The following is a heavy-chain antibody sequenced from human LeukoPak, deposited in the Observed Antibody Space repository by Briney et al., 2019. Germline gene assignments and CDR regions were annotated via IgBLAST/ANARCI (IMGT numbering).Heavy chain of an antibody. J-gene: IGHJ3*02. CDR3: ARVGATVTGSDPFDI. D-gene: IGHD4-17*01. CDR2: ISTSSSYI. V-gene: IGHV3-21*01. Sequence: GGSLRLSCVASGFTFNRYTMNWVRQAPGKGLEWVSSISTSSSYIYYADSLKRRFTISRDNARNSLYLDMDSLRVEDTAVYYCARVGATVTGSDPFDIWGQGTIVTVSS. CDR1: GFTFNRYT.